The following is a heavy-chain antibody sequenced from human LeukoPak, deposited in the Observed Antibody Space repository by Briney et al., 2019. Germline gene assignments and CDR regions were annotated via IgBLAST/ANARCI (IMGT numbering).Heavy chain of an antibody. D-gene: IGHD3-3*01. CDR3: AKDKSYDFWSGYEDY. V-gene: IGHV3-30-3*01. Sequence: PGGSLRLSCAASGFTFSTYAVHWVRQAPGKGLEWVALISYNGNNKYYADSVKGRFTISRDNSKNTLYLQMNSLRAEDTAVYYCAKDKSYDFWSGYEDYWGQGTLVTVSS. J-gene: IGHJ4*02. CDR2: ISYNGNNK. CDR1: GFTFSTYA.